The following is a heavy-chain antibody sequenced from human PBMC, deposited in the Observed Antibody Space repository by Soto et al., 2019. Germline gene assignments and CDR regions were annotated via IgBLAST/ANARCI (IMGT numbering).Heavy chain of an antibody. CDR3: ATAYSTHHDAFDI. CDR1: GYTLTELS. V-gene: IGHV1-24*01. CDR2: FDPEDGET. D-gene: IGHD6-13*01. J-gene: IGHJ3*02. Sequence: ASVKVSCKVSGYTLTELSMHWVRQAPGKGLEWMGGFDPEDGETIYAQKFQGRVTMTEDTSTDTAYMELSSLRSEDTAVYYGATAYSTHHDAFDIWGQGTMVTVSS.